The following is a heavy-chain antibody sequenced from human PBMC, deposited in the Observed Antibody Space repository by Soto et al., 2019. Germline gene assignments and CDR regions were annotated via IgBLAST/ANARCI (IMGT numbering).Heavy chain of an antibody. CDR1: GGTCSIYS. Sequence: PWLCXRLSCASCGGTCSIYSIIWFRHAPGKGLEWVSAISGSGGSTYYADSVKGRFNISRDNSKNTLYMQMNSLRAEDTAVYYCEKDWLTMIVLGDFDYWGQGTLVTLSS. V-gene: IGHV3-23*01. D-gene: IGHD3-22*01. CDR3: EKDWLTMIVLGDFDY. J-gene: IGHJ4*02. CDR2: ISGSGGST.